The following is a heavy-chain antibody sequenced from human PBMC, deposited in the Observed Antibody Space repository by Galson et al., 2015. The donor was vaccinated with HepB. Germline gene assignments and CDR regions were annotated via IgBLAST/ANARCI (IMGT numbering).Heavy chain of an antibody. CDR2: IKSKTDGGTT. J-gene: IGHJ6*02. CDR1: GFTFSNAW. Sequence: SLRLSCAASGFTFSNAWMSWVRQAPGKGLEWVGRIKSKTDGGTTDYAAPVKGRFTISRDDSKNTLYLQMNSLKTEDTAVYYCTTDLGYSYGSTHYYYYGMDVWGQGTTVTVSS. V-gene: IGHV3-15*01. CDR3: TTDLGYSYGSTHYYYYGMDV. D-gene: IGHD5-18*01.